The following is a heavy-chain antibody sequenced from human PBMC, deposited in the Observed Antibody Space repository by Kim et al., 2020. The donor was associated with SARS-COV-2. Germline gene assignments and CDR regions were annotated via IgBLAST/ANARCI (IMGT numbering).Heavy chain of an antibody. D-gene: IGHD1-26*01. V-gene: IGHV4-31*03. CDR3: ASGPQWELLDY. Sequence: SETLSLTCTVSGGSVGSGAYYWTWIRQHPGKGLEWIGYIYHSASTYYNPSLKSRVTMSLDKSKNQFSLNLSSVTAADTAVYYCASGPQWELLDYWGQG. CDR1: GGSVGSGAYY. J-gene: IGHJ4*02. CDR2: IYHSAST.